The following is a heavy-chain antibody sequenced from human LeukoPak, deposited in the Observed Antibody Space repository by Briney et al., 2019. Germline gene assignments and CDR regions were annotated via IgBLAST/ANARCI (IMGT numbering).Heavy chain of an antibody. V-gene: IGHV3-64D*09. CDR2: ISDIGGST. Sequence: GGSVRLSCSASGFPFSSYAMHWVRQAPGKGLEYVSAISDIGGSTYYADSVKGRFTISGDNSKNTLYLQMSRLRAEDTAVYFCVRGYSFGPYGMDVWGQGTTVTVSS. CDR3: VRGYSFGPYGMDV. D-gene: IGHD2-15*01. CDR1: GFPFSSYA. J-gene: IGHJ6*02.